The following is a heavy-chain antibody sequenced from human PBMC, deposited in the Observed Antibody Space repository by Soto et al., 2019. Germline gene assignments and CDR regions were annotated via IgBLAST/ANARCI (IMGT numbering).Heavy chain of an antibody. CDR1: GFTFNVSG. D-gene: IGHD1-1*01. CDR2: LIPIYDEP. Sequence: QVQLVQSGAEVKNPGSSVKVSCKAPGFTFNVSGIHWVRQAPGQGLEWMGGLIPIYDEPYYAQKFQGRVNISADKSTTTVHLELSSLMSDETAVYFCARVREPHLDHYGLDVWGQGTTVTVS. CDR3: ARVREPHLDHYGLDV. V-gene: IGHV1-69*06. J-gene: IGHJ6*02.